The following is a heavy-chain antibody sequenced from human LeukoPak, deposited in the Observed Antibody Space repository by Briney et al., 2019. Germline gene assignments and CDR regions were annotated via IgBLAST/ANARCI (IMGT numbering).Heavy chain of an antibody. Sequence: SETLSLTCTVSGVSISSSNYYWGWIRQPPGKGLEWIGTIYYSGTTYYSPSLRSRVTISVDTSNNQFSLELSSVTAADTAVYYRARSAAYCGGDCYYHYYYYMDVWGKGTTVTVSS. CDR3: ARSAAYCGGDCYYHYYYYMDV. D-gene: IGHD2-21*02. CDR1: GVSISSSNYY. CDR2: IYYSGTT. V-gene: IGHV4-39*07. J-gene: IGHJ6*03.